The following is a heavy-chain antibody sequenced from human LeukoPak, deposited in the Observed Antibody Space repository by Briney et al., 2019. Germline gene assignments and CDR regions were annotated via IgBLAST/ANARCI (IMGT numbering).Heavy chain of an antibody. Sequence: ASVTVSCKASGYTFTGYYMHWVRQAPGQGLEWMGWINPNSGGTNYAQKFQGWVTMTRDTSISTAYMELSRLRSDDTAVYYCARLSGTPHYYFDYWGQGTLVTVSS. V-gene: IGHV1-2*04. CDR3: ARLSGTPHYYFDY. CDR2: INPNSGGT. CDR1: GYTFTGYY. J-gene: IGHJ4*02. D-gene: IGHD5-12*01.